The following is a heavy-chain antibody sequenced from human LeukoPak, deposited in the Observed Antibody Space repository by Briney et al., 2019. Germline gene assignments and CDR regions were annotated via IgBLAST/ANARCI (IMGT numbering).Heavy chain of an antibody. CDR1: GFTFSSYW. V-gene: IGHV3-74*03. CDR2: INSDGKST. D-gene: IGHD1-1*01. Sequence: GGSLRLSCAASGFTFSSYWMHWVRQPPGQGLVWASRINSDGKSTTYAGFVKGRFTISRDNAKNTLYLQMNSLRAEDTAVYYCVRDTGGNRFDPWGQGTLVIVSS. J-gene: IGHJ5*02. CDR3: VRDTGGNRFDP.